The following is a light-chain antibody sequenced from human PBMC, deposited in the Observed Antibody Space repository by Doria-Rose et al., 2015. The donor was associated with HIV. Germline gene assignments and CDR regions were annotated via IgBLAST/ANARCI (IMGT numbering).Light chain of an antibody. CDR1: QRFSSTY. Sequence: TQSPGTLSLSPGERATLSCRASQRFSSTYLAWYQQNPGQAPSLLIYDGSTRSTGIPDRFSASGPGTDFTLTVNGLEPEDFALYYCHQYGTSWTFGQGTKVEI. V-gene: IGKV3-20*01. J-gene: IGKJ1*01. CDR2: DGS. CDR3: HQYGTSWT.